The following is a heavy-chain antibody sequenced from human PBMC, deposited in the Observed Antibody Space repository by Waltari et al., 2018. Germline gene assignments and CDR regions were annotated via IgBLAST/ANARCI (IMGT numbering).Heavy chain of an antibody. Sequence: DVQLVESGGGLVKPGGSLRLSCAASGFSFSSYDMNWVRQAPGRGLEGVASIGGSGRSYIFYKEPVKGRFTISRDNSRNTLYLEMNSLRAEDTAVYYCAGDWRRSLEFFDWLLFALDLWGQGTLVAVSS. J-gene: IGHJ4*02. CDR3: AGDWRRSLEFFDWLLFALDL. CDR1: GFSFSSYD. V-gene: IGHV3-21*04. D-gene: IGHD3-3*02. CDR2: IGGSGRSYI.